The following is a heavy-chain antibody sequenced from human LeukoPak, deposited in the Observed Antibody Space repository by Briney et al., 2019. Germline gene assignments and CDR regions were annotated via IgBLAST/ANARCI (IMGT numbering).Heavy chain of an antibody. J-gene: IGHJ4*02. V-gene: IGHV4-30-4*07. CDR1: GGSISSGGFS. CDR3: ASHYDILTGYAY. CDR2: IYYSGTT. Sequence: SETLSLTCAVSGGSISSGGFSWNWIRQPPGKGLEWIGYIYYSGTTYYNPSLNSRVTLSVDTSKTQFSLKLSSVTAADTAVYYCASHYDILTGYAYWGQGTLVTVSS. D-gene: IGHD3-9*01.